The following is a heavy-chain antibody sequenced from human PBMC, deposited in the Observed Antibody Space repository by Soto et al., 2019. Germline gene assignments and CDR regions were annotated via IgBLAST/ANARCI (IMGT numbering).Heavy chain of an antibody. J-gene: IGHJ6*02. CDR3: ARQGYSYGPKNYGMDV. V-gene: IGHV5-10-1*01. Sequence: GESLKISCKGSGYSFTSYWISWVRQMPGKGLEWMGRIDPSDSYTNYSPSFQGHVTISADKSISTAYLQWSSLKASDTAMYYCARQGYSYGPKNYGMDVWGQGTTVTVSS. CDR2: IDPSDSYT. CDR1: GYSFTSYW. D-gene: IGHD5-18*01.